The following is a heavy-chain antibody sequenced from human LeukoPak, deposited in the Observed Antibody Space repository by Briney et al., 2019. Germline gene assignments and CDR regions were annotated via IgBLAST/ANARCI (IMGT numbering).Heavy chain of an antibody. Sequence: SETLSLTCTVSGGSISSSSYYWSWIRQPPGKGLEWIGEINHSGSTNYNPSLKSRVTISVDTSKNQFSLKLSSVTAADTAVYYCARHPAGYGDYRLSFDIWGQGTMVTVSS. CDR2: INHSGST. CDR1: GGSISSSSYY. V-gene: IGHV4-39*01. J-gene: IGHJ3*02. CDR3: ARHPAGYGDYRLSFDI. D-gene: IGHD4-17*01.